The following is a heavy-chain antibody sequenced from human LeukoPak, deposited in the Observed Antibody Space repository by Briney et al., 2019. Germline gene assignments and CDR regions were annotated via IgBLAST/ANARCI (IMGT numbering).Heavy chain of an antibody. Sequence: GGSLRLSCAASGFTFSSYAMSWVRQAPGKGLEWVSAISGSGGSTYYADSVKGRFTISRDNAKNSLYLQMNSLRAEDTAVYYCARDPGTYYDILTGYIPYYGMDVWGQGTTVTVSS. CDR3: ARDPGTYYDILTGYIPYYGMDV. CDR2: ISGSGGST. V-gene: IGHV3-23*01. D-gene: IGHD3-9*01. CDR1: GFTFSSYA. J-gene: IGHJ6*02.